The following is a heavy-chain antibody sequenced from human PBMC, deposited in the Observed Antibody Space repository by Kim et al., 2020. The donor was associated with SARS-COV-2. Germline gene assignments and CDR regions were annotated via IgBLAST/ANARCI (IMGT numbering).Heavy chain of an antibody. CDR2: GSAE. D-gene: IGHD1-1*01. CDR3: AKGTNMDV. V-gene: IGHV3-7*03. Sequence: GSAEFYVDAVSGRFTISRENTQDSVYLKLSSLRAEDTAVYYCAKGTNMDVWGQGTTVTVSS. J-gene: IGHJ6*02.